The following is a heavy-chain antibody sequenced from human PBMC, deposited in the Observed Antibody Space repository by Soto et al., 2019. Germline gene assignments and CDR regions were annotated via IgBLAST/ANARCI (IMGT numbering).Heavy chain of an antibody. CDR1: GYTFTSYD. J-gene: IGHJ5*02. D-gene: IGHD3-22*01. V-gene: IGHV1-18*01. CDR3: ARASSGIYYDSSGRRFDP. CDR2: MSPYNGNT. Sequence: GASVKVSCKASGYTFTSYDINWVRQATGQGLEWMGWMSPYNGNTNYAQKLQGRVTMTTDTSTSTAYMELRSLRSDDTAVYYCARASSGIYYDSSGRRFDPWGQGTLVTVSS.